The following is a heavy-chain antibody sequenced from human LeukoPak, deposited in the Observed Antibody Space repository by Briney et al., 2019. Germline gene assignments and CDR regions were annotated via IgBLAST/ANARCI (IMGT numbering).Heavy chain of an antibody. J-gene: IGHJ4*02. Sequence: SETLSLTCTVSGGSISSYSWSWIRQSPGKGLEWIGYMFDTGRTKANPSLESRVTLSADTSKHQFSLRLSSVTAADTAVDYCTTIKRGSIFGYFDFWGQGILVTVSS. CDR3: TTIKRGSIFGYFDF. V-gene: IGHV4-59*01. CDR1: GGSISSYS. D-gene: IGHD5-18*01. CDR2: MFDTGRT.